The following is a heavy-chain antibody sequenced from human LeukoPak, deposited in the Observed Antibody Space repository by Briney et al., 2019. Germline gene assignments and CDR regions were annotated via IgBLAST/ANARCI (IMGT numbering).Heavy chain of an antibody. V-gene: IGHV3-23*01. Sequence: PGGSLRLSCTASGFTFSSHAMAWVRQAPGKGLEWVSVIGGAGGSTYYADSVKGRFSIPRDNSKNTVYLQMNNLRVVDTAVYYCARDPGVVAFHYLDYWGQGTLVTVSS. CDR3: ARDPGVVAFHYLDY. D-gene: IGHD3-3*01. CDR1: GFTFSSHA. CDR2: IGGAGGST. J-gene: IGHJ4*02.